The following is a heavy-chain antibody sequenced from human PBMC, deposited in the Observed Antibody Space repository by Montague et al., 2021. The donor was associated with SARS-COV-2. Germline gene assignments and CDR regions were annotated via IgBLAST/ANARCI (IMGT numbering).Heavy chain of an antibody. CDR3: ARHRANAGSFDI. Sequence: SETLSLTCTVSGGSITVSRYDWGWIRQPPGKGLEWIGSFRYTGTTSYNSSLQSRLTISVDTSENQFSLKMTSVTASDTAVYYGARHRANAGSFDIWGQGTMVTVSS. CDR2: FRYTGTT. J-gene: IGHJ3*02. D-gene: IGHD1-1*01. V-gene: IGHV4-39*01. CDR1: GGSITVSRYD.